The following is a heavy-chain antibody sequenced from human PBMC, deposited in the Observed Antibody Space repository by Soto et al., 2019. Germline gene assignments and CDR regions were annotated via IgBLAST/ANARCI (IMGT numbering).Heavy chain of an antibody. Sequence: EVQLLESGGGLVQPGGSLRLSCAASGFTFSNYAMSWVRQAPGKGLEWVSVISGSGGSTYYADSVKGRFTISRDNAKNTLYLQMNSLRAEETAVYYCARRTSGWYLEYWGQGTLVTVSS. CDR2: ISGSGGST. J-gene: IGHJ4*02. CDR3: ARRTSGWYLEY. D-gene: IGHD6-19*01. CDR1: GFTFSNYA. V-gene: IGHV3-23*01.